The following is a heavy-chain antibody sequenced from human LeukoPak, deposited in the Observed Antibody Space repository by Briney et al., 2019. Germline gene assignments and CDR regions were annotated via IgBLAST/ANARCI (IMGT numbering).Heavy chain of an antibody. CDR1: GDSISSGGYY. CDR3: ASLSGSSQLPFDY. J-gene: IGHJ4*02. Sequence: SQTLSLTCTVSGDSISSGGYYWSWIRQHPGKGLEWIGFIYYSGSTYCNPSLKSRVTISVDTSKNQFSLKLSSVTAADTAVYYCASLSGSSQLPFDYWGQGTLVTVSS. D-gene: IGHD1-26*01. CDR2: IYYSGST. V-gene: IGHV4-31*03.